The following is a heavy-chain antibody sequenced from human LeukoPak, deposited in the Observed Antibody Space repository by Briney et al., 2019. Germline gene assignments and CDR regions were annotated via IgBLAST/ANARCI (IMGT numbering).Heavy chain of an antibody. J-gene: IGHJ3*02. Sequence: GRSLRLSCAASGFTVSSNYMSWVRQAPGKGLEWVSVIYSGGSTYYADSVKGRFTISRDNSKNTLYLQMNSLRAEDTAVYYCARDQYSSGWYGVSDAFDIWGQGTMVTVSS. D-gene: IGHD6-19*01. CDR2: IYSGGST. CDR3: ARDQYSSGWYGVSDAFDI. CDR1: GFTVSSNY. V-gene: IGHV3-53*01.